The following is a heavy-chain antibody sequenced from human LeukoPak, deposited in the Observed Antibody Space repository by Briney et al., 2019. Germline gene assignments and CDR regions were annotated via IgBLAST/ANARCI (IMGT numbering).Heavy chain of an antibody. CDR3: AKDRGYSSGCRFDY. CDR2: VSGSGAHT. CDR1: GFTFSTYG. V-gene: IGHV3-23*01. J-gene: IGHJ4*02. Sequence: GGSLRLSCVASGFTFSTYGMSWVRQAPGKGLQWVSAVSGSGAHTYYADSVKGRFTISRDNSKNTLYLQMNSLRAEDTAVYYCAKDRGYSSGCRFDYWGQGTLVTVSS. D-gene: IGHD6-19*01.